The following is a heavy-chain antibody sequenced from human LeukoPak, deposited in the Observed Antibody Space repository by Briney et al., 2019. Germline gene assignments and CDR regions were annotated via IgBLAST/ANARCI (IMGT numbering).Heavy chain of an antibody. J-gene: IGHJ6*03. CDR3: AKGRGWEASYYYYYMDV. CDR1: GFTFSSYW. V-gene: IGHV3-7*01. Sequence: GGSLRLSCAASGFTFSSYWMSWVRQAPGKGLELVANIKQDGTEKYNVDSVKGRFTISRDNANNSLHLQMNSLTAEDTAVYYCAKGRGWEASYYYYYMDVWGKGTTVTISS. D-gene: IGHD1-26*01. CDR2: IKQDGTEK.